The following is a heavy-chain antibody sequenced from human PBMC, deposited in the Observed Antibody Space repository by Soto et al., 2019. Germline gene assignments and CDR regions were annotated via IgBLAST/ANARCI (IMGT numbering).Heavy chain of an antibody. J-gene: IGHJ4*02. CDR3: ANLDYGYYYENGY. D-gene: IGHD3-22*01. V-gene: IGHV3-48*03. Sequence: GGSLRLSCAASGFSFGSYEMNWVHQAPGKGLEWVSYISSSGSPIDYADSVKGRFTISRDNAKNSLYLQMNSLRAEDTALYYCANLDYGYYYENGYWGQGTLVTVSS. CDR1: GFSFGSYE. CDR2: ISSSGSPI.